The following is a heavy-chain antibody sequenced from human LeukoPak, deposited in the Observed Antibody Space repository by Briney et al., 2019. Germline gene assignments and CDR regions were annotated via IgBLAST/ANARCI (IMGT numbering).Heavy chain of an antibody. Sequence: PSETLSLTRAVSGGSISSGGYSWNGIRQPPGKGLEWIAYIYNSGSTSYNPSLKSRVTMSVDTSKNQFSLKLSSVTAADTAVYYCARGWGPAYCGGDCHRHFDYWGQGTLVTVSS. D-gene: IGHD2-21*02. V-gene: IGHV4-30-4*07. J-gene: IGHJ4*02. CDR3: ARGWGPAYCGGDCHRHFDY. CDR1: GGSISSGGYS. CDR2: IYNSGST.